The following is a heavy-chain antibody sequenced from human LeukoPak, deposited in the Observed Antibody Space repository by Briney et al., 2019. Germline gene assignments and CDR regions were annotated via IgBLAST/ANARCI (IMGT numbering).Heavy chain of an antibody. V-gene: IGHV4-4*07. CDR2: IYTSGST. D-gene: IGHD1-20*01. CDR3: AGRRITGTTYYFDY. CDR1: GGSISSYY. J-gene: IGHJ4*02. Sequence: PSETLSLTCTVSGGSISSYYWSWIRQPAGKGLEWIGRIYTSGSTNYNPSLKSRVTMSVDTSKNQFSLKLSPVTAADTAVYYCAGRRITGTTYYFDYWGQGTLVTVSS.